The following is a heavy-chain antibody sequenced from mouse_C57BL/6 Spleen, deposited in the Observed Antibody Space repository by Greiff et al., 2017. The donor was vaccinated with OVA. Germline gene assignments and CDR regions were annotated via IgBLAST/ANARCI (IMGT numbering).Heavy chain of an antibody. CDR3: ARRSDYFDY. CDR2: IDPENGDT. CDR1: GFNIKDDY. J-gene: IGHJ2*01. Sequence: EVQLQQSGAELVRPGASVKLSCTASGFNIKDDYMHWVKQRPEQGLEWIGWIDPENGDTEYASKFQGKATITADTSSNTAYLQLSSLTSEDSAVYYCARRSDYFDYWGQGTTLTVSS. V-gene: IGHV14-4*01.